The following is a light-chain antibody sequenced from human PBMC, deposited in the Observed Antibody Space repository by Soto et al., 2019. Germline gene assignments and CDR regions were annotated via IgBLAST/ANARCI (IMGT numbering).Light chain of an antibody. CDR3: QSYDRSLRGYV. J-gene: IGLJ1*01. CDR2: GNT. Sequence: SVLRQPPSVSGAPGQRVTIYCTGTSSNIGAGYDVHWYQHLPGTAPKLLIYGNTIRPSGVPDRFSGSKSGTSASLAITGLQAEDEADYYCQSYDRSLRGYVFGTGTKVTLL. V-gene: IGLV1-40*01. CDR1: SSNIGAGYD.